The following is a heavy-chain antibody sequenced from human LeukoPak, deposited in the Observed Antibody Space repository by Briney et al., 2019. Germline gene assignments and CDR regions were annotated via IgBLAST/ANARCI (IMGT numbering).Heavy chain of an antibody. CDR3: ASILFGQPYYYYGMDV. D-gene: IGHD3-10*02. Sequence: SETLSLTCTVSGYSISSGYYWGWIRQPPGKGLEWIGSIYHSGSTYYNPSLKSRVTISVDTSKNQFSLKLSSVTAADTAVYYCASILFGQPYYYYGMDVWGQGTTVTVSS. CDR2: IYHSGST. V-gene: IGHV4-38-2*02. CDR1: GYSISSGYY. J-gene: IGHJ6*02.